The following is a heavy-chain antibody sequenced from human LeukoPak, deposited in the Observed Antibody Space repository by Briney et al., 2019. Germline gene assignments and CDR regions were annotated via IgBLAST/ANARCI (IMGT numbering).Heavy chain of an antibody. D-gene: IGHD2-21*02. CDR2: IYSGGST. V-gene: IGHV3-53*04. J-gene: IGHJ4*02. CDR1: GFTVSSNY. Sequence: PGGSLRLSCAASGFTVSSNYMSWVRQAPGKGLEWVSVIYSGGSTYYADSVKGRFTISRHNSKNTLYLQMNSLRAEDTAVYFCARGNAYCGGDCSPHFDFWGQGTLVTVSS. CDR3: ARGNAYCGGDCSPHFDF.